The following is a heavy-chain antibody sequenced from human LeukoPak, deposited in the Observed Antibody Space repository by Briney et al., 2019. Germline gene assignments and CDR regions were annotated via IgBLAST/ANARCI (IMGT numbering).Heavy chain of an antibody. V-gene: IGHV1-2*02. J-gene: IGHJ4*02. CDR3: ARGVERYYYGSGSYYIFDY. Sequence: ASVKVSCKASGYTFTGYYMHWVRQAPGQGLEWMGWINPNSGGTNYAQKFQGRVTMTRDTSISTAYMELSRLRSDDTAVYYCARGVERYYYGSGSYYIFDYWGQGTLVTVSS. CDR1: GYTFTGYY. CDR2: INPNSGGT. D-gene: IGHD3-10*01.